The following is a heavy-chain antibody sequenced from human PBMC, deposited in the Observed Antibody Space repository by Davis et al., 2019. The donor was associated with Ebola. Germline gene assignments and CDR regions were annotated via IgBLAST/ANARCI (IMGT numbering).Heavy chain of an antibody. CDR2: IFWDDDR. Sequence: SGPTLVKPPQTLTLTCTFSGFSLSTSGMGVGWIRQPPGKALECLGSIFWDDDRRYSPSLKSRLTITKDTSKNQVVLTMTNMDPADTATYYCTRLAYTNGWFYFDSWGQGSLVTVSS. CDR1: GFSLSTSGMG. D-gene: IGHD2-8*01. CDR3: TRLAYTNGWFYFDS. V-gene: IGHV2-5*02. J-gene: IGHJ4*02.